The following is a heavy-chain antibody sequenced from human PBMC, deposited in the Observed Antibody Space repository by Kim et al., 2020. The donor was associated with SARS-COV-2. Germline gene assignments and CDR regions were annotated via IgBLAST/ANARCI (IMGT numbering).Heavy chain of an antibody. D-gene: IGHD3-10*01. V-gene: IGHV3-23*01. CDR2: ISGSGGST. J-gene: IGHJ3*02. CDR3: AKARRNARVRGVIIWVDAFDI. CDR1: GFTFSSYA. Sequence: GGSLRLSCAASGFTFSSYAMSWVRQAPGKGLEWVAAISGSGGSTYYADSVKGRFTISRDNSKNTLYLQMNSLRAEDTAVYYCAKARRNARVRGVIIWVDAFDIWGQGTMVTVSS.